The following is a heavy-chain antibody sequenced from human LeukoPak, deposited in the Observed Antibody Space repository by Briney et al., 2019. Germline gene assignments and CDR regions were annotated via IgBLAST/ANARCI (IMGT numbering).Heavy chain of an antibody. Sequence: GGSLRLSCAASGFTFSAYYMTWVRQAPGKGLKWVSTITTGDGNTYYADSVKGRFTVSRDDSKNTLYLQMNSLRAEDTAVYYCAKDGGLWVSAHWGDSWGRGTLVTVSS. D-gene: IGHD7-27*01. CDR1: GFTFSAYY. J-gene: IGHJ4*02. CDR3: AKDGGLWVSAHWGDS. CDR2: ITTGDGNT. V-gene: IGHV3-23*01.